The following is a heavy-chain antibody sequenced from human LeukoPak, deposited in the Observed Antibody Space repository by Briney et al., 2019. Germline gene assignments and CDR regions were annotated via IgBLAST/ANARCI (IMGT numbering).Heavy chain of an antibody. V-gene: IGHV4-34*01. CDR1: GGSFSGYY. D-gene: IGHD3-22*01. CDR2: INHSGST. J-gene: IGHJ4*02. CDR3: ARGSLGESYYDSGGSFDY. Sequence: SETLSLTCAVSGGSFSGYYWSWIRQPPGKGLEWIGEINHSGSTNYNPSLKSRVTISVDTSKNQFSLRLSSVTAADTAVYYCARGSLGESYYDSGGSFDYWGQGTMVSVCS.